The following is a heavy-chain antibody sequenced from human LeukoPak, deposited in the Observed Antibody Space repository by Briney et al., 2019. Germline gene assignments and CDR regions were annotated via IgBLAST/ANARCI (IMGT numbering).Heavy chain of an antibody. Sequence: ASVKVSCKASGNTFTGYYMHWVRQAPGQGLEWMGWINPNSGGTNYAQKFQGRVTMTRDTSISTAYMELSRLRSDDTAVYYCARDRGFAVVVAATFTFDYWGQGTLVTVSS. CDR3: ARDRGFAVVVAATFTFDY. V-gene: IGHV1-2*02. J-gene: IGHJ4*02. CDR2: INPNSGGT. CDR1: GNTFTGYY. D-gene: IGHD2-15*01.